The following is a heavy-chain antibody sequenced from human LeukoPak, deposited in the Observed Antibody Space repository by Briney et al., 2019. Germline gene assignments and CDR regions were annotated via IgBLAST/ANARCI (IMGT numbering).Heavy chain of an antibody. CDR1: GGSISSYY. J-gene: IGHJ3*02. D-gene: IGHD6-13*01. Sequence: SETLSLTCSVSGGSISSYYWSWIRQPPGKGLEWIGYIYYSGSTNYNPSLKSRVTMSVDTSKNQFSLKLSSVTAADTAVYYCAREKSSWSGLDAFDIWGQGTMVTVSS. CDR3: AREKSSWSGLDAFDI. V-gene: IGHV4-59*12. CDR2: IYYSGST.